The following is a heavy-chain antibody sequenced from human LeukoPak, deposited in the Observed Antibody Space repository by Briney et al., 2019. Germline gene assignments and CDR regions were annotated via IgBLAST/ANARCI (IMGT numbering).Heavy chain of an antibody. V-gene: IGHV1-69*05. CDR3: ARGAVRGVIITPDSDAFDI. D-gene: IGHD3-10*01. CDR1: GGTFSSYA. Sequence: ASVKVSCKASGGTFSSYAISWVRQAPGQGLEWMGGIIPIFGTANYAQKFQGRVTITTDESTSTAYMELSSLRSEDTAVYYCARGAVRGVIITPDSDAFDIWGQGTMDTVSS. J-gene: IGHJ3*02. CDR2: IIPIFGTA.